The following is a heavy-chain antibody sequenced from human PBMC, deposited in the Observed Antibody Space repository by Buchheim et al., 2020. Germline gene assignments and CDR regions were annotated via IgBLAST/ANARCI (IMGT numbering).Heavy chain of an antibody. J-gene: IGHJ6*02. D-gene: IGHD3-3*01. V-gene: IGHV3-48*03. Sequence: EVQLVESGGGLVQPGGSLRLSCAASGFTFSSYEMNWVRQAPGKGLEWVSYISSSGSPIYYADSVKGRFTISRDNAKNSLYLQMNGLRAEDTAVYYCARDHYDFWSGSGYGMDVWGQGTT. CDR2: ISSSGSPI. CDR3: ARDHYDFWSGSGYGMDV. CDR1: GFTFSSYE.